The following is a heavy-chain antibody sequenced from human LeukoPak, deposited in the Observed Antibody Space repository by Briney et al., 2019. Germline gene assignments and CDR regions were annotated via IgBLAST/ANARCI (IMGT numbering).Heavy chain of an antibody. Sequence: PSQTLSLTCTVSGGSISSGSYYWSWIRQPAGKGLEWIGRIYTSGSTNYNPSLKSRVTISVDTSKNQFSLKLSSVTAADTAVYYCARDIRDPWGQGTLVTVSS. J-gene: IGHJ5*02. V-gene: IGHV4-61*02. CDR3: ARDIRDP. CDR1: GGSISSGSYY. CDR2: IYTSGST.